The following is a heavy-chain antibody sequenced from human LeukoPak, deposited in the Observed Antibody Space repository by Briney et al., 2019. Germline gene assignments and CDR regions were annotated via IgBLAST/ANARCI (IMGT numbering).Heavy chain of an antibody. Sequence: GGSLRLSCAASGVTSNYMTWVRQAPGKGLEWVSVIYNGGTTYYADSVKGGLTISRDNSKSTLFVYLQMNSLRTDDTALYYCAGGGEAARSLAYWGQGALVTVSS. D-gene: IGHD6-6*01. V-gene: IGHV3-66*02. CDR1: GVTSNY. J-gene: IGHJ4*02. CDR3: AGGGEAARSLAY. CDR2: IYNGGTT.